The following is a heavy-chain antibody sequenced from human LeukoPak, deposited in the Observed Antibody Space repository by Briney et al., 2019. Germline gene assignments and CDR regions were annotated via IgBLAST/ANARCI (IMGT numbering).Heavy chain of an antibody. CDR2: INAGNGNT. J-gene: IGHJ4*02. Sequence: ASVKVSCKASGYTFTTYAMHWVRQAPGQRLEWMGWINAGNGNTKYSQKFQGRVTISRDTSASTAYMELSSLRSEDTAVYCCASTGIWFGELPLDYWGQGTLVTVSS. CDR1: GYTFTTYA. D-gene: IGHD3-10*01. CDR3: ASTGIWFGELPLDY. V-gene: IGHV1-3*01.